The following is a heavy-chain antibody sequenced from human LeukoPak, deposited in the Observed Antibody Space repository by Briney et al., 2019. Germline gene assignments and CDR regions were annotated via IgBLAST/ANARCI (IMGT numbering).Heavy chain of an antibody. CDR1: GYSFTDYY. CDR2: INPNSRGT. V-gene: IGHV1-2*02. CDR3: ARGAVAEQSEYFQY. J-gene: IGHJ1*01. D-gene: IGHD6-19*01. Sequence: ASVKVSCKASGYSFTDYYMHWVRQAPGQGLEWMGWINPNSRGTNYAQKFQGRVTMTRDTSISIAYMEVSRLRSDDTAVYYCARGAVAEQSEYFQYWGQGTLVTVSS.